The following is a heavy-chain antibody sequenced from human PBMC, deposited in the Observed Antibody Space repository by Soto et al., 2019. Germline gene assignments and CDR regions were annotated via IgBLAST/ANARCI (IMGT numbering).Heavy chain of an antibody. V-gene: IGHV3-48*01. CDR3: ARDRFTAEMVVAESFDY. CDR1: GFTFSSYS. CDR2: ISSSSSTI. Sequence: EVQLVESGGGLVQPGGSLRLSCAASGFTFSSYSMNWVRQAPGKGLEWVSYISSSSSTIYYADSVKGRFTISRDNAKNSLYLQMNSLRAEDTAVYYCARDRFTAEMVVAESFDYWGQGTLVTVSS. J-gene: IGHJ4*02. D-gene: IGHD2-15*01.